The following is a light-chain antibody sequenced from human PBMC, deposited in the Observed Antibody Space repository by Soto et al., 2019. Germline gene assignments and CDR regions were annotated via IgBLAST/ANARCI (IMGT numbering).Light chain of an antibody. CDR3: SSYTTSHTYV. CDR2: EVN. V-gene: IGLV2-14*01. CDR1: ISDIGVYNY. Sequence: QSVLTQPSSVSGSPGQSITFSCTGTISDIGVYNYVSWYQQHPGKAPKLMIYEVNNRPSGVSNRFSGSKSGNTASLTISGLQAEDEADYYCSSYTTSHTYVFGTRTKVTVL. J-gene: IGLJ1*01.